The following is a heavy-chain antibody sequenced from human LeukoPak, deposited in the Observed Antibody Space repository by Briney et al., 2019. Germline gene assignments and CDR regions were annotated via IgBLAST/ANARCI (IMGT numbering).Heavy chain of an antibody. CDR2: ISYDGSNK. V-gene: IGHV3-30*04. J-gene: IGHJ5*02. CDR1: GFTFRNFV. D-gene: IGHD4-17*01. CDR3: ARDATGDGDLES. Sequence: GGSLRLSCAASGFTFRNFVTHWVRQAPGKGLEWVSVISYDGSNKYYADSVKGRFTISRDNSKNTLYLQMNSLRSEDTALYYCARDATGDGDLESWGQGTLVTVSP.